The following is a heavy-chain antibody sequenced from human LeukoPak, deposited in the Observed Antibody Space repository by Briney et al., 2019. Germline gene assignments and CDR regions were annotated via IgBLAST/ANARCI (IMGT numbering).Heavy chain of an antibody. CDR1: GFTFRDSW. CDR3: ARDLVLGSGSLDY. D-gene: IGHD3-10*01. Sequence: PGGSLRLSCTASGFTFRDSWMHWVRRAPGKGLVWVSRIRGDGLDTGYADSVRGRFTISRDNGKHTLYLQMNSLTADDTAVYYCARDLVLGSGSLDYWGQGTLVTVSS. V-gene: IGHV3-74*01. CDR2: IRGDGLDT. J-gene: IGHJ4*02.